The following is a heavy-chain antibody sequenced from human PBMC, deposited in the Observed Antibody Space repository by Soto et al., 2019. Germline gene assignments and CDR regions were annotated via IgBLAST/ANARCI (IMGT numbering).Heavy chain of an antibody. CDR3: AKDRRPNYYYGMDV. D-gene: IGHD6-25*01. J-gene: IGHJ6*02. CDR1: GGSISSGG. V-gene: IGHV3-30*18. Sequence: QVQLQESGPGLVKPSQTLSLTCTVSGGSISSGGYYWSWIRQHPGKGLEWVAVISYDGSNKYYADSVKGRFTISRDNSKNTLYLQMNSLRAEDTAVYYCAKDRRPNYYYGMDVWGQGTTVTVSS. CDR2: ISYDGSNK.